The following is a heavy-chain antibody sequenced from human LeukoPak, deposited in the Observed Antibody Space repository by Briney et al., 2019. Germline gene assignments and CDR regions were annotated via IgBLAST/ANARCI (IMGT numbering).Heavy chain of an antibody. D-gene: IGHD3-16*02. CDR1: GDSTSNFY. V-gene: IGHV4-59*01. Sequence: PSETLSLTCNVSGDSTSNFYWNWIRQPPGKGLEWIGYVFGSGSTSYNPSLKSRVTMSADASKNQVSLRLSSVTAADSAVYYCARMYYDYGRGSHRYAFEYWGQGTRVTVSS. CDR2: VFGSGST. CDR3: ARMYYDYGRGSHRYAFEY. J-gene: IGHJ4*02.